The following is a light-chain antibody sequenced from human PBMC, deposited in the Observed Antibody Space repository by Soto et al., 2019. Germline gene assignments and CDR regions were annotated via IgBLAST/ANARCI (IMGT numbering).Light chain of an antibody. CDR1: QTISSW. CDR3: QQYLGT. J-gene: IGKJ1*01. V-gene: IGKV1-5*01. Sequence: DIQMTQSPSTLSGSVGDRVTITCRASQTISSWLAWYQQKPGKAPKLLIYDASSLESGVPSRFSGSGSGIEFTLTISSLQPDDFATYYCQQYLGTFGQGTKVDIK. CDR2: DAS.